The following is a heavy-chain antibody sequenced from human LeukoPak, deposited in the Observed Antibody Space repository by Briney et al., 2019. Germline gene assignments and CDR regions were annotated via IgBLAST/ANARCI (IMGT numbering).Heavy chain of an antibody. V-gene: IGHV1-2*06. Sequence: ASVKISCKASGYTFTAYFMHWVRHAPGHGLEWMGRINPNSGGTNYAQKFQGRVTMTRDTSINTAYMELSRLRSDDTAVNYYARDLSEYTRSWGGYWGQGTLVTVSS. CDR1: GYTFTAYF. CDR3: ARDLSEYTRSWGGY. D-gene: IGHD6-6*01. CDR2: INPNSGGT. J-gene: IGHJ4*02.